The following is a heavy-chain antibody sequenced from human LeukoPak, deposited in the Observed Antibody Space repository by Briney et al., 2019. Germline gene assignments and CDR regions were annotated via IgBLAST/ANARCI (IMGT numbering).Heavy chain of an antibody. CDR2: INPNSGGT. V-gene: IGHV1-2*02. J-gene: IGHJ4*02. Sequence: ASVEVSCKASGYTFTGYYMHWVRQAPGQGLEWMGWINPNSGGTNYAQKFQGRVTMTRDTSISTAYMELSRLRSDDTAVYYCARGGYSYGYVLKDVGDYWGQGTLVTVSS. CDR3: ARGGYSYGYVLKDVGDY. D-gene: IGHD5-18*01. CDR1: GYTFTGYY.